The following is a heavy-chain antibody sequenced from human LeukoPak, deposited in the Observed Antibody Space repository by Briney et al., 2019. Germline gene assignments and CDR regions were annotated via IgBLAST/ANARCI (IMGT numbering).Heavy chain of an antibody. Sequence: ASVKVSCKASGYTFTGYYMHWVRQAPGHGLEWMGWINPNSGGTNYAQKFQGRVTMTRDTSISTAYMELSRLRSDDTAVYYCARDLIWFGESNVDYWGQGTLVTVSS. D-gene: IGHD3-10*01. CDR2: INPNSGGT. CDR3: ARDLIWFGESNVDY. CDR1: GYTFTGYY. J-gene: IGHJ4*02. V-gene: IGHV1-2*02.